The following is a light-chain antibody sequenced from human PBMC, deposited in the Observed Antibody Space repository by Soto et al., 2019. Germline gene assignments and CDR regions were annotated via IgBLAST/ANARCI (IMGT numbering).Light chain of an antibody. CDR2: GNN. CDR1: SSNIGAGYD. Sequence: QSVLTQPPSVSGAPGQRVTISCTGSSSNIGAGYDVHWYQQFPGTAPKLLIYGNNNRPSGVPDRFSGSKSGTSASLAITGLLVEDEADYYSQPSDSSLRGHLVFGVGTKLTVL. V-gene: IGLV1-40*01. CDR3: QPSDSSLRGHLV. J-gene: IGLJ2*01.